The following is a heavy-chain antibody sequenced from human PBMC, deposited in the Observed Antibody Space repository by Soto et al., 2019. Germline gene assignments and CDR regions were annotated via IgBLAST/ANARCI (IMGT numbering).Heavy chain of an antibody. CDR2: IYPGDSDT. J-gene: IGHJ6*02. D-gene: IGHD2-2*01. Sequence: GESLKISCKGSGYSFTSYWIGWVRQMPGKGLEWMGIIYPGDSDTRYSPSFQGQVTISADKSIGTAYLQWSSLKASDTAMYYCSRWGLGYCSSTSCYGGMDVWGQGTTVTVSS. CDR3: SRWGLGYCSSTSCYGGMDV. CDR1: GYSFTSYW. V-gene: IGHV5-51*01.